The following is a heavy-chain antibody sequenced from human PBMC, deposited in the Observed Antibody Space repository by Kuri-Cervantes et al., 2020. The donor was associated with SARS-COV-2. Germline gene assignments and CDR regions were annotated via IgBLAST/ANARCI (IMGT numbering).Heavy chain of an antibody. Sequence: GESLKISCAASGFSLSDYWMSWVRQAPGKGLEWVAGISGSGAVTYYTDSLRGRFTISRDHSKNTVILQMTSLRAEDTAVYYCAKDWSGTSGAGSPVFDYWGQGTLVTVSS. CDR1: GFSLSDYW. CDR2: ISGSGAVT. V-gene: IGHV3-23*01. J-gene: IGHJ4*02. D-gene: IGHD3-10*01. CDR3: AKDWSGTSGAGSPVFDY.